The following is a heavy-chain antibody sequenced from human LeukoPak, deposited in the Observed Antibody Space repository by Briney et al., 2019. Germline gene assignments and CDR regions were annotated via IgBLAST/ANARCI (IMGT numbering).Heavy chain of an antibody. CDR2: ICAYNGNT. CDR1: GYTFTSYG. D-gene: IGHD3-10*01. V-gene: IGHV1-18*01. Sequence: ASVKVSCKASGYTFTSYGINWVRQAPAQGLEWMGLICAYNGNTNYAHKLHGRVTITTDRYTSTAYMELRRLRTDDTAVYYCATGYVSGSKNYYYYYYLDVWGKGSTVTVSS. CDR3: ATGYVSGSKNYYYYYYLDV. J-gene: IGHJ6*03.